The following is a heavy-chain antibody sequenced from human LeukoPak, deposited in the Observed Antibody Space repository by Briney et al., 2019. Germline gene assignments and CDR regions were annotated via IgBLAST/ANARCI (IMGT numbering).Heavy chain of an antibody. Sequence: SQTLSLTCTVSGGSISSGDYYWSWVRQPPGKGLEWIGYIYYSGSTYYNPSLKSRVTISVDTSKNQFSLKLSSVTAADTAVYYCARGPWCSSTSCPAEYFQHWGQGTLVTVSS. D-gene: IGHD2-2*01. CDR1: GGSISSGDYY. CDR2: IYYSGST. J-gene: IGHJ1*01. V-gene: IGHV4-30-4*01. CDR3: ARGPWCSSTSCPAEYFQH.